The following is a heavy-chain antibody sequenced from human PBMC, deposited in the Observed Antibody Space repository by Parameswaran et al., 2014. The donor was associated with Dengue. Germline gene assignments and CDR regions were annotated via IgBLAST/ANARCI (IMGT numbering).Heavy chain of an antibody. J-gene: IGHJ5*02. CDR2: IIPILGIA. D-gene: IGHD3-22*01. CDR3: ARAYYYDSSGYPNWFDP. V-gene: IGHV1-69*02. Sequence: WVRQAPGQGLEWMGRIIPILGIANYAQKFQGRVTITADKSTSTAYMELSSLRSEDTAVYYCARAYYYDSSGYPNWFDPWGQGTLVTVSS.